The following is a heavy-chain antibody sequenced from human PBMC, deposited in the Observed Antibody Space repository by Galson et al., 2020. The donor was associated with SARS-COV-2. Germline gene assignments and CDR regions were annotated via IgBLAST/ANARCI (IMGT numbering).Heavy chain of an antibody. CDR1: GGSISSYY. J-gene: IGHJ4*02. CDR3: ARGNNWWAW. D-gene: IGHD1-1*01. Sequence: ETSETLSLTCTVSGGSISSYYWTWIRQPPGKGLEWIGNIYYSGSTNYNPSLKSRVTISVDTSKNQFSLKLSSVTAADTAVYYCARGNNWWAWWGQGTLVTVSS. V-gene: IGHV4-59*08. CDR2: IYYSGST.